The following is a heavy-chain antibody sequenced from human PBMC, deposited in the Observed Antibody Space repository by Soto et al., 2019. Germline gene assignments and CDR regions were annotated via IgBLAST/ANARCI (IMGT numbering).Heavy chain of an antibody. V-gene: IGHV4-30-4*01. J-gene: IGHJ1*01. CDR1: GGSISSGDYY. Sequence: QVQLHEACPGLVKHSQTLYLTCTVSGGSISSGDYYWSWIRQPPGKGLEWIGYIYYSGSTYYNPSLTSRVTISVDTSKNQFSLKLSSVTAADTAVYYGAGVTEYYGGNSEYFHHWGQGTLVTVSS. CDR3: AGVTEYYGGNSEYFHH. CDR2: IYYSGST. D-gene: IGHD4-17*01.